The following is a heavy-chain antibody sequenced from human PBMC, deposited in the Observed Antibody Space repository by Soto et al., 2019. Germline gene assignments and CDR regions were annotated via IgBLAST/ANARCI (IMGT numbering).Heavy chain of an antibody. CDR1: GGSISSYY. V-gene: IGHV4-59*01. D-gene: IGHD2-15*01. CDR2: IYYSGST. J-gene: IGHJ3*02. CDR3: ARDSTPHDAFDI. Sequence: PLETLSLTCTVSGGSISSYYWSWIRQPPGKGLEWIGYIYYSGSTNYNPSLKSRVTISVDTSKNQFSLKLSSVTAADTAVYYCARDSTPHDAFDIWGQGTMVTVSS.